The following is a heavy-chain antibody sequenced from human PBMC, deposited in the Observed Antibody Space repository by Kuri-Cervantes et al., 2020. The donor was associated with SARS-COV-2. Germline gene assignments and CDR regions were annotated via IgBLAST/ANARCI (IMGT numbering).Heavy chain of an antibody. D-gene: IGHD2-2*01. V-gene: IGHV3-21*01. CDR1: GFTFSSYS. Sequence: GESLKISCAASGFTFSSYSMNWVRQAPGKGLEWVSSIGSSSSYIYYADSVKGRFTISRDNAKNSLYLQMNSLRAEDTAVYYCATLGYCSGTSCPSASYYYYYGMDVWGQGTTVTVSS. CDR2: IGSSSSYI. CDR3: ATLGYCSGTSCPSASYYYYYGMDV. J-gene: IGHJ6*02.